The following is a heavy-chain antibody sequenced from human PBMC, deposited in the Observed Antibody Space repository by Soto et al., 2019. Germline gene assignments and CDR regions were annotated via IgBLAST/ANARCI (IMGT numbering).Heavy chain of an antibody. Sequence: QVQLVQSGAEVKKPGSSVKVSCKASGGTFSSHAISWVRQAPGQGLEWMGGIIPIFGTANYAQKFQGRVTITADESTSTAYMELSSLRSEDTAVYYCARGIVLVPAAMPQAYGMDVWGQGTTVTVSS. CDR1: GGTFSSHA. CDR2: IIPIFGTA. V-gene: IGHV1-69*12. CDR3: ARGIVLVPAAMPQAYGMDV. D-gene: IGHD2-2*01. J-gene: IGHJ6*02.